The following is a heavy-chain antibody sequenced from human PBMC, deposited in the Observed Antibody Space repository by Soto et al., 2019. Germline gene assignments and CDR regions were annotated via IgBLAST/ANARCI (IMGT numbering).Heavy chain of an antibody. CDR3: ARNMWGTVDFDY. CDR1: GYTFTSYD. Sequence: ASVKVSCKASGYTFTSYDINWMRQATGQGLEWLGWMTPNSGNTGYAQKFQGRVTMTRDTSTSTAYLELSSLTYEDTAVYYCARNMWGTVDFDYWGHGTLVTVSS. CDR2: MTPNSGNT. J-gene: IGHJ4*01. V-gene: IGHV1-8*01. D-gene: IGHD7-27*01.